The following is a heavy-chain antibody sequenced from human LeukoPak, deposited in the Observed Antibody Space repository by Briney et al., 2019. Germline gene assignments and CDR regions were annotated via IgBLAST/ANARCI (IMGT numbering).Heavy chain of an antibody. CDR2: IYYSGST. CDR3: ARDPRDLGASDI. D-gene: IGHD7-27*01. J-gene: IGHJ3*02. Sequence: SETLSLTCTVSGGSLSSFYWRWIRQPPGRGREWIAYIYYSGSTKYNPSLRSRVTISVDTSKNQFSLKLSSVTAADTAVYYCARDPRDLGASDIWGQGTMVTVSS. V-gene: IGHV4-59*01. CDR1: GGSLSSFY.